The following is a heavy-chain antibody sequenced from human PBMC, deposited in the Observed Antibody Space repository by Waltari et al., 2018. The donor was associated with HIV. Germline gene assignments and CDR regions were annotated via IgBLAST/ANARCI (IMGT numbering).Heavy chain of an antibody. V-gene: IGHV3-9*01. CDR3: AKGLFRGTSTSGASDY. Sequence: EVQLVESGGGLVQPGRSLRLACEGSGFTFDYYALHWVRQATGKGLEWSSTIAWNSDMTGYADSVKGRFTISRENAKNSLYLQMNSLRTEDSAIYYCAKGLFRGTSTSGASDYWGQGALVTVSS. J-gene: IGHJ4*02. CDR2: IAWNSDMT. D-gene: IGHD3-10*02. CDR1: GFTFDYYA.